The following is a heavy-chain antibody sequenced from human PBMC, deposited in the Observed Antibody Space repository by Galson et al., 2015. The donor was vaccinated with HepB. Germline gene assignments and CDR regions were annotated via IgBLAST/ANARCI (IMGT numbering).Heavy chain of an antibody. J-gene: IGHJ4*02. CDR3: ARGGMVVRGVQPPYYFDY. Sequence: SLRLSCAASGFTFSSYSMNWVRRAPGKGLEWVSSISSRSSYIYYADSVKGRFTISRDNAKNSLYLQMNSLRAEDTAVYYCARGGMVVRGVQPPYYFDYWGQGTLVTVSS. V-gene: IGHV3-21*01. CDR2: ISSRSSYI. CDR1: GFTFSSYS. D-gene: IGHD3-10*01.